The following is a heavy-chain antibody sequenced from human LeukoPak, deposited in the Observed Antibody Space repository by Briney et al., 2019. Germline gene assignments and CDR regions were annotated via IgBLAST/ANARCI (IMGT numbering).Heavy chain of an antibody. CDR2: INQDGTEK. Sequence: GGSLRLSCAASGFTFSSYGMHWVRQLPGKGLEWVANINQDGTEKYYVDSVKGRFTISRDNAKNSLDLQMNSLRVEDTGIYYCVKVAKYYYGSETYYFFEHWGQGTPVTASS. J-gene: IGHJ4*02. CDR3: VKVAKYYYGSETYYFFEH. CDR1: GFTFSSYG. D-gene: IGHD3-10*01. V-gene: IGHV3-7*01.